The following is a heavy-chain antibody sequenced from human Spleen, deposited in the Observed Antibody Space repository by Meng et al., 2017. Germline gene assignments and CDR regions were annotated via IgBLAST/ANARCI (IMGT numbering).Heavy chain of an antibody. J-gene: IGHJ4*02. CDR2: ISSSSSYI. CDR1: GFTFSSYS. D-gene: IGHD3-22*01. CDR3: ARDYYDSSGHTPDFDY. V-gene: IGHV3-21*01. Sequence: ETLSLTCAASGFTFSSYSMNWVRQAPGKGLEWVSSISSSSSYIYYADSVKGRFTISRDNAKNSLYLQMNSLRAEDTAVYYCARDYYDSSGHTPDFDYWGQGTLVTVSS.